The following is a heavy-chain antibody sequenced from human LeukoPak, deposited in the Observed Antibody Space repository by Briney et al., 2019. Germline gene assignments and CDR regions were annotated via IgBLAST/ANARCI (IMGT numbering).Heavy chain of an antibody. D-gene: IGHD6-19*01. CDR3: AKGRALSSGWYVY. V-gene: IGHV3-23*01. J-gene: IGHJ4*02. Sequence: GGSLRLSSAASGFTFSSYAMSWVRQAPGKGLEWVSAISGSGGSTYYADSVKGRFTISRDDSKNTLYLQMNSLRAEDTAVYYCAKGRALSSGWYVYWGQGTLVTVSS. CDR2: ISGSGGST. CDR1: GFTFSSYA.